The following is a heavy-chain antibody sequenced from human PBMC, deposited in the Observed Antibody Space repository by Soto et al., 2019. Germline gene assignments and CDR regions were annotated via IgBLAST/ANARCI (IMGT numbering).Heavy chain of an antibody. V-gene: IGHV3-30-3*02. CDR2: ISYDGSNK. D-gene: IGHD3-22*01. Sequence: PGGSLRLSCAASGFTFSSYAMHWVRQAPGKGLEWVAVISYDGSNKYYADSVKGRFTISRDNSKNTLYLQMNSLRAEDTAVYYWAKNGYYYDSSGYYPDAHWGQGTLVTVSS. CDR3: AKNGYYYDSSGYYPDAH. J-gene: IGHJ4*02. CDR1: GFTFSSYA.